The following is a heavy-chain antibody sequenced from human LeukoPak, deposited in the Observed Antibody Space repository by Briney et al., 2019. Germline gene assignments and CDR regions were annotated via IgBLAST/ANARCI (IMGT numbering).Heavy chain of an antibody. J-gene: IGHJ6*03. CDR2: ISPYNGNT. D-gene: IGHD2-21*02. Sequence: ASVKVSCKASGYTFTSYAISWVRQAPGQGLEWMGWISPYNGNTNYAQMFQGRVTMTTDTSTNTVYMELRSLRSDDTAVYYCARGVTARGFYYYMDIWGKGTTVTISS. V-gene: IGHV1-18*01. CDR3: ARGVTARGFYYYMDI. CDR1: GYTFTSYA.